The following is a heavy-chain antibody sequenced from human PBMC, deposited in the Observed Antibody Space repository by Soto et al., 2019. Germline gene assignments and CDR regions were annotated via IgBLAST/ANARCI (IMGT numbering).Heavy chain of an antibody. CDR3: ARVDDSSGRFDY. D-gene: IGHD3-22*01. V-gene: IGHV4-30-2*01. Sequence: TSETLSLTCGVSGGSISSGGYSWSWIRQPPGKGLEWIGYIYHSGSTYYNPSLKSRVTISVDRSKNQFSLKLSSVTAADTAVYYCARVDDSSGRFDYWGQGTLVTVSS. J-gene: IGHJ4*02. CDR2: IYHSGST. CDR1: GGSISSGGYS.